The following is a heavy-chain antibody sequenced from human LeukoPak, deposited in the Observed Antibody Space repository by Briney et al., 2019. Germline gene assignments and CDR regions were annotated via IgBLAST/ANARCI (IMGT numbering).Heavy chain of an antibody. Sequence: SETLSLTCTVSGGSISSHYWSWIRQPAGKGLEWIGRIYTSGSTNYNPSLKSRVTMSVDTSKNQFSLKLSSVTAADTAVYYCARGLSSSGSSGYYNYFDYWGQGTLVTVSS. J-gene: IGHJ4*02. D-gene: IGHD3-22*01. CDR3: ARGLSSSGSSGYYNYFDY. CDR2: IYTSGST. V-gene: IGHV4-4*07. CDR1: GGSISSHY.